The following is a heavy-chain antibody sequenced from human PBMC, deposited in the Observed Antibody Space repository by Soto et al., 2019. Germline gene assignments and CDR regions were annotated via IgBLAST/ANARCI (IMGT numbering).Heavy chain of an antibody. CDR2: INPNSGGT. CDR3: ARDVGITQTFQFAY. D-gene: IGHD1-20*01. CDR1: GYTFTGYY. J-gene: IGHJ4*02. V-gene: IGHV1-2*02. Sequence: ASVKVSCKASGYTFTGYYMHWVRQAPGQGLEWMGWINPNSGGTNYAQKFQGRVTMTRDTSISTAYMELSRLRSDDTAVYYCARDVGITQTFQFAYWGQGTLVTVYS.